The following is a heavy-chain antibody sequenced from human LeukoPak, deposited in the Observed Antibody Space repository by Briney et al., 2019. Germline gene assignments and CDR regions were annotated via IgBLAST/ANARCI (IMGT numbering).Heavy chain of an antibody. Sequence: SGGSLRLSCAASGFTFRNYWMHWVRQAPGKGLVWVSRINSDGSSTSYADSVKGRFTISRDNAKNTLYLQMNSLRAEDTAVYYCARRSAAKDAFDIWGQGTMVTVSS. V-gene: IGHV3-74*01. CDR2: INSDGSST. D-gene: IGHD6-25*01. CDR3: ARRSAAKDAFDI. J-gene: IGHJ3*02. CDR1: GFTFRNYW.